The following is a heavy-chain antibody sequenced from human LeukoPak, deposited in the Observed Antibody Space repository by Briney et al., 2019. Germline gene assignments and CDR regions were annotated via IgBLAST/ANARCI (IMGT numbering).Heavy chain of an antibody. CDR3: ARESTTTVTTVDH. J-gene: IGHJ4*02. V-gene: IGHV1-69*04. D-gene: IGHD4-17*01. CDR2: IIPILGIA. CDR1: GGTFSSYA. Sequence: ASVKVSCKASGGTFSSYAISWVRQAPGQGLEWMGRIIPILGIANYAQKFQGRVTITADKSTSTAYMELSSLRSEDTAVYYCARESTTTVTTVDHWGQGTLVTVSS.